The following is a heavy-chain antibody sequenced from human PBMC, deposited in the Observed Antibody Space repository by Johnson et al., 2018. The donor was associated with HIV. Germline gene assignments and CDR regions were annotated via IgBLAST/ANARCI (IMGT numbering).Heavy chain of an antibody. J-gene: IGHJ3*02. CDR1: GFTFSSYD. CDR2: IGTAGDT. V-gene: IGHV3-13*01. CDR3: AREAPGYSSSWYGEDAFDI. D-gene: IGHD6-13*01. Sequence: EQLVESGGGLVQPGGSLRLSCAASGFTFSSYDMHWVRQATGKGLEWVSAIGTAGDTYYPGSVKGRFTISRENAKNSLYLQMNSLRAEDTAVYYCAREAPGYSSSWYGEDAFDIWGQGTMVTVSS.